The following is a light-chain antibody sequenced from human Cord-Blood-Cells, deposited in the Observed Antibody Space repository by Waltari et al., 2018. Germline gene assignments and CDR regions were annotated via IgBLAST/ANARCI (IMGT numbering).Light chain of an antibody. Sequence: QTVVTQEPSSSVSPGGTVTLPCALSPGPVSTSSYPSWNHQTPGQAPRTPIYSTTTRASGVPDRCSGSILGNKAALTITGAQADDESDYYCVLYMGSGIWVFGGGTKLTVL. CDR1: PGPVSTSSY. CDR2: STT. J-gene: IGLJ3*02. CDR3: VLYMGSGIWV. V-gene: IGLV8-61*01.